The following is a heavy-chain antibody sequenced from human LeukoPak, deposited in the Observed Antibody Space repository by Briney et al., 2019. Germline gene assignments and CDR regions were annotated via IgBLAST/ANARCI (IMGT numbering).Heavy chain of an antibody. CDR2: ISSNGGST. V-gene: IGHV3-64D*09. J-gene: IGHJ2*01. CDR3: VKAPYDSSGYWYFDL. D-gene: IGHD3-22*01. Sequence: GGSLRLSCAASGFSFSDYYMSWIRQAPGKGLEYVSAISSNGGSTYYADSVKSRFTISRDNSKNTLYLQMSSLRAEDTAVYYCVKAPYDSSGYWYFDLWGRGTLVTVSS. CDR1: GFSFSDYY.